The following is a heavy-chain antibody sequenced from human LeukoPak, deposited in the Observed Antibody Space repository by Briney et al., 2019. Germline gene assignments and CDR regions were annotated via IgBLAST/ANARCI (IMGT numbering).Heavy chain of an antibody. CDR2: IYPGYSDT. D-gene: IGHD3-3*01. J-gene: IGHJ5*02. CDR3: ARLEDWFDP. Sequence: GESLKISCKGSAYSFTIHWIALVRQIPGKGLEGIGIIYPGYSDTRYSPSFQGQDTISADKSLSTAYLQWSSLKASDAAMYYCARLEDWFDPWGQGTLVTVSS. CDR1: AYSFTIHW. V-gene: IGHV5-51*01.